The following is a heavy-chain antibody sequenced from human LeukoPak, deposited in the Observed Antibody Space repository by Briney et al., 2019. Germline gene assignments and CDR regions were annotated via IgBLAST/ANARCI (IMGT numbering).Heavy chain of an antibody. V-gene: IGHV4-34*01. Sequence: SETLSLTCTVSGGSISSYYWSWIRQPPGKGLEWIGEINHSGSTNYNPSLKSRVTISVDTSKNQFSLKLSSVTAADTAVYYCARGGYYGSGSYYSRAGYFDYWGQGTLVTVSS. J-gene: IGHJ4*02. CDR2: INHSGST. CDR1: GGSISSYY. CDR3: ARGGYYGSGSYYSRAGYFDY. D-gene: IGHD3-10*01.